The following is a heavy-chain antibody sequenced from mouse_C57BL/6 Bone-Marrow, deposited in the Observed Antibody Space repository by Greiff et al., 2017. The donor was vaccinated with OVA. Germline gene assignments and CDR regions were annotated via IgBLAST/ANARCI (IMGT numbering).Heavy chain of an antibody. CDR2: ISRGGGNT. Sequence: EVKLMESGGGLVKPGGSLKLSCAASGFTFSSYTMSWVRPTPEKRLEWVATISRGGGNTCYTDRVKGRFTISIDNAKSTLYLHMSSLGYEDTALYYCARNYVGFSDWGQGTLVTVAA. V-gene: IGHV5-9*01. CDR3: ARNYVGFSD. J-gene: IGHJ3*01. CDR1: GFTFSSYT. D-gene: IGHD2-4*01.